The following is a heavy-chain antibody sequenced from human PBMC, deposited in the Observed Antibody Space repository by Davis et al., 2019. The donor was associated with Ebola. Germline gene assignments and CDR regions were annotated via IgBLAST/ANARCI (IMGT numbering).Heavy chain of an antibody. CDR1: GFTFDDYA. CDR2: ISSISSYI. D-gene: IGHD3-22*01. CDR3: ARETYYYDSSGYSGYFDD. V-gene: IGHV3-21*01. Sequence: GESLKISCAASGFTFDDYAMHWVRPAPGKGLEWVSSISSISSYIYYADSVKGRFTISRDNAKNSLYLQMNSLRAEDTAVYYCARETYYYDSSGYSGYFDDWGQGTLVTVSS. J-gene: IGHJ4*02.